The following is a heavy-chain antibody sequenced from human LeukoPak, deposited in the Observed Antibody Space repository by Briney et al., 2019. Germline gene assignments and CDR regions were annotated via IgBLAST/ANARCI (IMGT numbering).Heavy chain of an antibody. D-gene: IGHD2-2*01. CDR2: IIGSGGST. CDR3: AKLIPLVDCSSTSCYGFDY. Sequence: GGSLRLSCAASGFTFSTYAMSWVRQAPGKGLEWVSTIIGSGGSTYYADSVKGRFTISRDNSKNTLYLQMNGLRAGDTAIYYCAKLIPLVDCSSTSCYGFDYWGQGTLVTVSS. J-gene: IGHJ4*02. V-gene: IGHV3-23*01. CDR1: GFTFSTYA.